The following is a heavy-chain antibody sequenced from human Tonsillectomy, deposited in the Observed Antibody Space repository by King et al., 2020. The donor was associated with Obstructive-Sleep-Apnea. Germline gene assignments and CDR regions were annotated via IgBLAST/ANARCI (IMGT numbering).Heavy chain of an antibody. J-gene: IGHJ3*02. Sequence: QLVQSGAEVKKPGASVKVSCKTSGYTFTGYYMHWVRKAPGQGLEWMGWINPNSGGTNYAQKFQGWVTMTRDTSISTAYMELSRLRSDDTAVYYCARDRRDYGGNGAFDIWGQGTMVTVSS. V-gene: IGHV1-2*04. CDR1: GYTFTGYY. D-gene: IGHD4-23*01. CDR2: INPNSGGT. CDR3: ARDRRDYGGNGAFDI.